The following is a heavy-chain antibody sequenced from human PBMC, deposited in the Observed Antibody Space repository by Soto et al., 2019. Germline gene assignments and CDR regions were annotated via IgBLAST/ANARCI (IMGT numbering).Heavy chain of an antibody. J-gene: IGHJ5*02. CDR1: GGYLSSSSYF. D-gene: IGHD2-21*02. V-gene: IGHV4-39*01. Sequence: SETLSLTCTVSGGYLSSSSYFWGWIRQPPGKGLEWIGSIYYSGSTYYNPSLKSRVTVSVDTSKNQFSLKLSSVTAADTAVYYCARHPSDFWFDPWGQGTLVTVSS. CDR3: ARHPSDFWFDP. CDR2: IYYSGST.